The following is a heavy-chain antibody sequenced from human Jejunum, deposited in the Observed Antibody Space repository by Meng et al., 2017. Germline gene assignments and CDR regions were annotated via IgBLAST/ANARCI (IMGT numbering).Heavy chain of an antibody. D-gene: IGHD6-6*01. CDR3: AHSSSSSSFGFDY. CDR1: GGSVSSAAYY. V-gene: IGHV4-61*08. J-gene: IGHJ4*02. Sequence: ASGRVRPSETLSLTCTVSGGSVSSAAYYWNWIRQPPGKGLEWIGYIYYSGGTTYSPSLNSRVTISIDTAKNQVSLKVSSVTAADTAVYYCAHSSSSSSFGFDYWGQGTLVTASS. CDR2: IYYSGGT.